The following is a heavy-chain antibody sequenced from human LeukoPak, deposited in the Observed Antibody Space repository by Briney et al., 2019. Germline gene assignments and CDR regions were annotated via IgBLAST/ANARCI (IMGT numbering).Heavy chain of an antibody. CDR1: GFTFSSYE. CDR2: ITNGGSIT. Sequence: PGGSLRLSCAASGFTFSSYEMNWVRQAPGKGLEWVSYITNGGSITYYADSVQGRFTISRDNAKNSLYLQMNSLRAEDTAVYYCARASILEWGQGTPVTVSS. V-gene: IGHV3-48*03. J-gene: IGHJ4*02. CDR3: ARASILE. D-gene: IGHD2-21*01.